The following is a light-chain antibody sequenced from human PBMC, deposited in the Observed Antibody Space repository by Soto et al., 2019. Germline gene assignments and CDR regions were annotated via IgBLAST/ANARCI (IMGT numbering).Light chain of an antibody. Sequence: EIVLTQSPATLSLSPGERATLSCRASQSVSSYLAWYRQKPGQAPRLLIYDASNRAAGIPARFSGSGSGTDFTLTISSLEPEDVAVYYCQQRSNWPLTFGGGTKVDIK. V-gene: IGKV3-11*01. CDR1: QSVSSY. J-gene: IGKJ4*01. CDR3: QQRSNWPLT. CDR2: DAS.